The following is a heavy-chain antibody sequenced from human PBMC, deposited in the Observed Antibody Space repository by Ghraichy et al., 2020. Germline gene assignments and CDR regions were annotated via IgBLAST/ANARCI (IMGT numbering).Heavy chain of an antibody. CDR3: ARDPSYGALDY. V-gene: IGHV3-23*01. CDR1: GFTFSDYT. D-gene: IGHD4/OR15-4a*01. Sequence: GESLNISCATSGFTFSDYTMTWVRQAPGKGLEWVSAISGAGSSTYYADSVEGRFTIFRDNARNVLYLQMNSVRVEDTAVYYCARDPSYGALDYWGQGTVVTVSS. CDR2: ISGAGSST. J-gene: IGHJ4*02.